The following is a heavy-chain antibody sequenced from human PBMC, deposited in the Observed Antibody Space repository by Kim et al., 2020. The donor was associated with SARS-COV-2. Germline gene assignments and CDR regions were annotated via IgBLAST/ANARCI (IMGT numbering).Heavy chain of an antibody. J-gene: IGHJ6*02. CDR3: ARPISSSGVWYYYGMDV. CDR1: GYTFTSYG. V-gene: IGHV1-18*04. D-gene: IGHD6-13*01. CDR2: ISAYNGNT. Sequence: ASVKVSCKASGYTFTSYGISWVRQAPGQGLEWMGWISAYNGNTNYAQKLQGRVTMTTDTSTSTAYMELRSLRSDDTAVYYCARPISSSGVWYYYGMDVWGQGTTVTVSS.